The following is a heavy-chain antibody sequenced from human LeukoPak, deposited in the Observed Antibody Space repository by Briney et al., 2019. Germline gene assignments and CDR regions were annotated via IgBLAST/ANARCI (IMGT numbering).Heavy chain of an antibody. V-gene: IGHV3-48*03. Sequence: PGGSLRLSCAASGFTFSSYEMNWVRQAPGKGLLWISKISSTRSAIYYADSVKGRFTISRNNAKTSLYLQMNSLRVEGTAIYYCARVGSLVYRGQGTLVTVSS. CDR3: ARVGSLVY. D-gene: IGHD6-19*01. CDR1: GFTFSSYE. CDR2: ISSTRSAI. J-gene: IGHJ4*02.